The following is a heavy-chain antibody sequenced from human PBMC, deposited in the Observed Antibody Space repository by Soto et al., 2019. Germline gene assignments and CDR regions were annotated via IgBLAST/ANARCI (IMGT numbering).Heavy chain of an antibody. J-gene: IGHJ4*02. Sequence: GGSLRLSCAASGFTFRSYAMTWVRQAPGKGLEWVSAISGSGDTTHYADSVKGRFTISRDNSKNTLYLQMNSLRAEDTAVYYGAKYFDRGKRYFDYWGRGPLVTVS. V-gene: IGHV3-23*01. CDR3: AKYFDRGKRYFDY. CDR1: GFTFRSYA. D-gene: IGHD3-22*01. CDR2: ISGSGDTT.